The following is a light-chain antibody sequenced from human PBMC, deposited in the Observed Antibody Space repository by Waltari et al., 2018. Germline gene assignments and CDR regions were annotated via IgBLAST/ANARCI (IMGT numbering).Light chain of an antibody. J-gene: IGKJ4*01. CDR3: QQSSERPVT. CDR2: DAS. V-gene: IGKV3-11*01. CDR1: QRISRN. Sequence: EIVLTQSPATLSLSPGERATPSCRASQRISRNFGWYQQKLRQAPRLLIYDASNRATGIPARCSGSGARTYFTLTSSSLEPEDFAVYYCQQSSERPVTFGGGTKVEIK.